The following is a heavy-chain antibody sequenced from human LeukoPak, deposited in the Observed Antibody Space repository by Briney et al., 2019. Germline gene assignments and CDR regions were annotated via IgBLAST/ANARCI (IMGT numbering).Heavy chain of an antibody. CDR3: AKGGWELTDY. CDR1: GFTFSSYS. V-gene: IGHV3-48*01. D-gene: IGHD1-26*01. J-gene: IGHJ4*02. CDR2: ISSSSSSI. Sequence: PGGSLRLSCVASGFTFSSYSMNWVRQAPGKGLEWVSYISSSSSSINYADSVKGRFTISRDNAENSLYLQMSSLRAEDTAVYYCAKGGWELTDYWGQGTLVTVSS.